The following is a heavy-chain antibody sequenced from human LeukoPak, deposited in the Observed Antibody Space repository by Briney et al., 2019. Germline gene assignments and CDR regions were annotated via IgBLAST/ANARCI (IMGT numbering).Heavy chain of an antibody. V-gene: IGHV1-69*06. CDR1: GGTFSSYA. CDR2: IIPIFGTA. CDR3: ARGTVDWGGDCWNLVFEY. J-gene: IGHJ4*02. Sequence: SVKVSCKASGGTFSSYAISWVRQAPGQGLEWMGGIIPIFGTANYAQKFQGRVTITADKSTTTAYIELHSLRSEDTAVYYCARGTVDWGGDCWNLVFEYWGQGTLVTVSS. D-gene: IGHD2-21*02.